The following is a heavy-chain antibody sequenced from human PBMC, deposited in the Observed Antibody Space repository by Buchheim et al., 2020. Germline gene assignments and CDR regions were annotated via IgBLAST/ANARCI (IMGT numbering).Heavy chain of an antibody. D-gene: IGHD3-10*01. V-gene: IGHV3-23*01. CDR1: GFIFSDYP. Sequence: EVQLLESGGGLVQPGGSLRLSCAASGFIFSDYPMNWVRQAPGKGLEWVSEVRPSGDKTYYRDSVKGRFTISRDNSKNKLYLQMNNLRADDTAVYYCAKARSGTQNFDYWGQGTL. CDR3: AKARSGTQNFDY. CDR2: VRPSGDKT. J-gene: IGHJ4*02.